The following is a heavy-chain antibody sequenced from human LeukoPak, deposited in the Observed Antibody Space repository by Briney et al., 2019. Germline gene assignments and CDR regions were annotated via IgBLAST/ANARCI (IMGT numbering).Heavy chain of an antibody. J-gene: IGHJ5*02. CDR1: GGSFSGYY. CDR2: INHSGST. V-gene: IGHV4-34*01. D-gene: IGHD3-3*01. CDR3: ARGGYYDFWSGYPTKYNWFDP. Sequence: PSETLSLTCAVYGGSFSGYYWSWIRQPPGKGLEWIGEINHSGSTNYNPSLKSRVTISVDTSKHQFSLKLSSVTAADTAVYYCARGGYYDFWSGYPTKYNWFDPWGQGTLVTVSS.